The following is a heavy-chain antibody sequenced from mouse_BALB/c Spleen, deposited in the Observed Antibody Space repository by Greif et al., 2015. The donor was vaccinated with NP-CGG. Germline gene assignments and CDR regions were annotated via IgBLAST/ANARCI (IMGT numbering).Heavy chain of an antibody. D-gene: IGHD2-3*01. CDR1: GYTFTSYN. CDR3: ARSHDGYYAMDY. Sequence: QVQLKESGAELVKPGASVKMSCKASGYTFTSYNMRWVKQTPGQGLKWIGAIYPGNGDTSYNQKFKGKATLTADKSSSTAYMQLSSLTSEDSAVYYCARSHDGYYAMDYWGQGTSVTVSS. V-gene: IGHV1-12*01. CDR2: IYPGNGDT. J-gene: IGHJ4*01.